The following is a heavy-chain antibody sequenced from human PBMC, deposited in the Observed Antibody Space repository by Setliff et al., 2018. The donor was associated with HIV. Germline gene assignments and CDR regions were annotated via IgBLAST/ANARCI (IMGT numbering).Heavy chain of an antibody. CDR3: VRYIGAAAGYIDH. J-gene: IGHJ4*02. Sequence: GASLKISCKGSGYSFTSYWIGWVRQMPGKGLEWVGFIYPGDSDSRYSPSFRGQVTISADRSTTTAYLDWASLKASDTAMYYCVRYIGAAAGYIDHWGQGTLVTVSS. CDR1: GYSFTSYW. CDR2: IYPGDSDS. D-gene: IGHD6-25*01. V-gene: IGHV5-51*01.